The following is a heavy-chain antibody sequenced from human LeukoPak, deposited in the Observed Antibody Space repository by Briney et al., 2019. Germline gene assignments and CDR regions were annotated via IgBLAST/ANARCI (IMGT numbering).Heavy chain of an antibody. CDR3: AKDPYRVVVATGNYLDP. Sequence: GSLRLSCAASGFTFSSYGMHWVRQAPGKGLEWVAVISHDGSNIYYGDSVKGRFSISRDNSKNTLYLQMNSLRVEGTAVYYCAKDPYRVVVATGNYLDPWGQGTLVTVSS. CDR2: ISHDGSNI. J-gene: IGHJ5*02. CDR1: GFTFSSYG. V-gene: IGHV3-30*18. D-gene: IGHD2-15*01.